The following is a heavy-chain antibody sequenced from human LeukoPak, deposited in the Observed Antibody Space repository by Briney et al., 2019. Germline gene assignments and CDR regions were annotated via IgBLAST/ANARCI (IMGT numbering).Heavy chain of an antibody. CDR2: FDPEDGET. CDR1: GYTLTELS. D-gene: IGHD2-2*01. V-gene: IGHV1-24*01. Sequence: ASVKVSCKVSGYTLTELSMHWVRQAPGKGLEWMGGFDPEDGETIYAQKLQGRVTMTEDTSTDTAYMELSSLRSEDTAVYYCAGGRGYCSSTSCLAPDYWGQGTLVTVSS. J-gene: IGHJ4*02. CDR3: AGGRGYCSSTSCLAPDY.